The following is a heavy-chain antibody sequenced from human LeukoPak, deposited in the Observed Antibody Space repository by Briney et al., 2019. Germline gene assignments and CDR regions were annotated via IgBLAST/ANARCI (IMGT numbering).Heavy chain of an antibody. CDR1: GGSISGYF. D-gene: IGHD5-12*01. J-gene: IGHJ4*02. V-gene: IGHV4-4*07. CDR3: AREPTSGREPTSGRPLDY. Sequence: PSETLSLTCTVSGGSISGYFWSWIRQPAGKGLEWIGRIYSSGSNNYNPSLKSRVTMSLDTSKNHLSLNLSSVTAADTAVYYCAREPTSGREPTSGRPLDYWGPGTLVTVSS. CDR2: IYSSGSN.